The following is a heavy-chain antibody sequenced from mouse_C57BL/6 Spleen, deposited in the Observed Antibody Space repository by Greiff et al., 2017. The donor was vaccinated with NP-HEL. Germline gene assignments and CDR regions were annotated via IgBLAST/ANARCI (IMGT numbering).Heavy chain of an antibody. Sequence: EVHLVESGPGLVKPSQSLSLTCSVTGYSITSGYYWNWIRQFPGNKLEWMGYISYDGSNNYNPSLKNRISITRDTSKNQFFLKLNSVTTEDTATYYCAREGTTGGYFDVWGTGTTVTVSS. CDR2: ISYDGSN. CDR1: GYSITSGYY. V-gene: IGHV3-6*01. J-gene: IGHJ1*03. CDR3: AREGTTGGYFDV. D-gene: IGHD1-1*01.